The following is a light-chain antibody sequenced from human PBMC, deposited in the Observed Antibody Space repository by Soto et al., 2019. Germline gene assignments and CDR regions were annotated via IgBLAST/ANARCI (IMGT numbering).Light chain of an antibody. CDR2: GAS. V-gene: IGKV3-20*01. CDR3: QEYGSSRT. J-gene: IGKJ1*01. Sequence: EIVLTQSPGTLSLSPGERVTLSCRASQSVSSNYLAWYQQKPGQAPRLLIYGASSRATGIPDRFSGSGSGTAFTLTISRLEPEDFAVYFCQEYGSSRTFGQGTKVDIK. CDR1: QSVSSNY.